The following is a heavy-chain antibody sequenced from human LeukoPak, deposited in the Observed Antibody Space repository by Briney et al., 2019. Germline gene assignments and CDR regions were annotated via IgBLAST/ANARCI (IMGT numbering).Heavy chain of an antibody. CDR3: AKGGKWDVTPFDY. Sequence: PGGSLRLSCAASGFTFTSYSMNWVRQAPGKGLEWVSTISGGGGSTYYADSVKGRFTISRDNSKNTLYLQVNSLRAEDTGVYYCAKGGKWDVTPFDYWGQGTLVTVSS. D-gene: IGHD1-26*01. CDR2: ISGGGGST. V-gene: IGHV3-23*01. J-gene: IGHJ4*02. CDR1: GFTFTSYS.